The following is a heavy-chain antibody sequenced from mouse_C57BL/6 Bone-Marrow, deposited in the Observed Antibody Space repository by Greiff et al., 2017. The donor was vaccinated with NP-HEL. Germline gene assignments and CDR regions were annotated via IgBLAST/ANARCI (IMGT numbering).Heavy chain of an antibody. J-gene: IGHJ3*01. CDR2: ISNGGGST. CDR1: GFTFSDYY. CDR3: ARDDGYYGAY. Sequence: DVMLVESGGGLVQPGGSLKLSCAASGFTFSDYYMYWVRQTPEKRLEWVAYISNGGGSTYYPDTVKGRFTISRDNAKNTLYLQMSRLKSEDTAMYYCARDDGYYGAYWGQGTLVTVSA. V-gene: IGHV5-12*01. D-gene: IGHD2-3*01.